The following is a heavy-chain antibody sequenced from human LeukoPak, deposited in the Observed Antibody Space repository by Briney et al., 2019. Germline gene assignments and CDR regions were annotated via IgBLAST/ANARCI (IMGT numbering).Heavy chain of an antibody. CDR1: GFTFSNYA. Sequence: GGSLRLSCAASGFTFSNYAPTWVRQAPGRGLEWVSSISGVSTYYADSVKGRFSISRDNYKNTLYLQMSSLRAEDTAVYYCARDPNGNYVGAFDFQRWGQGTLVTVSS. D-gene: IGHD4-17*01. J-gene: IGHJ1*01. CDR3: ARDPNGNYVGAFDFQR. V-gene: IGHV3-23*01. CDR2: ISGVST.